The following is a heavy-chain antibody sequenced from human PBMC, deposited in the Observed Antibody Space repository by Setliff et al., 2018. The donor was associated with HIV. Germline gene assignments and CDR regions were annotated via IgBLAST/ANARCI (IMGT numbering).Heavy chain of an antibody. Sequence: SVKVSCKASGGTFSNYPISWVRQAPRQGLEWMGKISPALGTADYAQKFQGRVTITADTSTTTAYMELRSLRSDDTAEYYCARVFVLPDIVVVLDAFDIWGQGTMVTVSS. D-gene: IGHD2-21*01. V-gene: IGHV1-69*08. CDR1: GGTFSNYP. CDR2: ISPALGTA. J-gene: IGHJ3*02. CDR3: ARVFVLPDIVVVLDAFDI.